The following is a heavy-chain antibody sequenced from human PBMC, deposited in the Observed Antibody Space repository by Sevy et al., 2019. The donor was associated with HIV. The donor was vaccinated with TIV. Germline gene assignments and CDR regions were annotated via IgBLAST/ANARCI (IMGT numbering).Heavy chain of an antibody. D-gene: IGHD2-2*01. Sequence: QLGGSLRLSCAASGFTFSSYGMHWVRQAPGKGLEWVAFIRYDGSNKYYADSVKGRFTISRDNSKNTLYLQMNSLRAEDTAVYYCAKVFCSTSCYRGDPVGGMDVWGQGTTVTVSS. V-gene: IGHV3-30*02. CDR2: IRYDGSNK. CDR1: GFTFSSYG. J-gene: IGHJ6*02. CDR3: AKVFCSTSCYRGDPVGGMDV.